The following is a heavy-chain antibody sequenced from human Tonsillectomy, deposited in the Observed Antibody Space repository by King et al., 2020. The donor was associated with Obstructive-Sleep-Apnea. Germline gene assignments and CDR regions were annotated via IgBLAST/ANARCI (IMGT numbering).Heavy chain of an antibody. CDR1: GFTFSSYG. Sequence: VQLVESGGGVVQPGRSLRLSCAASGFTFSSYGMHWVRQAPGKALEWVAVIWYDGSNKYYADSVKGRFTISRDNSKKTLYLQMNSLRAEDTAVYYCAKTYYYDSSGYSAFDIWGQGTMVTVSS. V-gene: IGHV3-33*06. J-gene: IGHJ3*02. D-gene: IGHD3-22*01. CDR3: AKTYYYDSSGYSAFDI. CDR2: IWYDGSNK.